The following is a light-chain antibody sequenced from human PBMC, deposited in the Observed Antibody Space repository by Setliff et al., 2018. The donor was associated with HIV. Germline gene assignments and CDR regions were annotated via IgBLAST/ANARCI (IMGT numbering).Light chain of an antibody. Sequence: QSALTQPASVSGSPGQSITISCTGTSSDVGTYRFVSWYQQHPGKVPKLMIYEVTKRPSGVSNRFSASKSGNTASLTISGLQAEDEADYYCCSSAGTYTSFFVFGTGTKVTVL. CDR3: CSSAGTYTSFFV. CDR1: SSDVGTYRF. CDR2: EVT. J-gene: IGLJ1*01. V-gene: IGLV2-23*02.